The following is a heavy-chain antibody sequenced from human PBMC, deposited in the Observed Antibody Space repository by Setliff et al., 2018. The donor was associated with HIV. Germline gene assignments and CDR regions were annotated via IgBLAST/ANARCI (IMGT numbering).Heavy chain of an antibody. Sequence: ASVKVSCKASGYTFTSYGISWVRQAPGQGLEWMGWISAYNGNTNYAQKLQGRVTMTTDTSTSTAYMELRSLRSDDTAAYYCARDQGSGWYYYYYGMDVWGQGTTVTVSS. CDR3: ARDQGSGWYYYYYGMDV. J-gene: IGHJ6*02. CDR1: GYTFTSYG. V-gene: IGHV1-18*01. D-gene: IGHD6-19*01. CDR2: ISAYNGNT.